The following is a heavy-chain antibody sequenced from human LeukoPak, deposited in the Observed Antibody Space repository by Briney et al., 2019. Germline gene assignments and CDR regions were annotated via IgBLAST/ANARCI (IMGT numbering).Heavy chain of an antibody. J-gene: IGHJ4*02. CDR3: ARRRGDFWSDYYAFDY. CDR2: IYYSGST. CDR1: GGPISNSY. Sequence: SETLSLTCTVSGGPISNSYWSWIRQPPGKGLEWIGYIYYSGSTNYNPSLTSRVTISLDTSKNQFSLKLSSVTAADTAVYYCARRRGDFWSDYYAFDYWGQGTLVTISS. V-gene: IGHV4-59*08. D-gene: IGHD3-3*01.